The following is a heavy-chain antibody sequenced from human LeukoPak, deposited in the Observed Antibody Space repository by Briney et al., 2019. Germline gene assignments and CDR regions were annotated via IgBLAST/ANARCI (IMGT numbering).Heavy chain of an antibody. Sequence: GGSLRLSCAASGFTFSSYSMNWVRQAPGKGLEWVSSISSSSSYIYYADSVEGRFTISRDNAKNSLYLQMNSLRAEDTAVYYCARDGYYGSGSYLYDFDYWGQGTLVTVSS. V-gene: IGHV3-21*01. CDR3: ARDGYYGSGSYLYDFDY. CDR1: GFTFSSYS. CDR2: ISSSSSYI. D-gene: IGHD3-10*01. J-gene: IGHJ4*02.